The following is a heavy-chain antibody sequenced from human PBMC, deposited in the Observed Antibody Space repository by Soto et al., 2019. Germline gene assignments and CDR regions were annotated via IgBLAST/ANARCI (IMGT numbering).Heavy chain of an antibody. CDR1: GGSISSYY. CDR3: ARGPSIAARGAGTSFDY. J-gene: IGHJ4*02. Sequence: SETLSLTCTVSGGSISSYYWSWIRQPPGKGLEWIGYIYYSGSTNYNPSLKSRVTISVDTSKNQFSLKLSSVTAADTAVYYCARGPSIAARGAGTSFDYWGQGTLVTVSS. CDR2: IYYSGST. D-gene: IGHD6-6*01. V-gene: IGHV4-59*01.